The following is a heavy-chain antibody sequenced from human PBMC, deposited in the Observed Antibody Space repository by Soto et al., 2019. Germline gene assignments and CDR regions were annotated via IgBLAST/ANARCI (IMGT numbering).Heavy chain of an antibody. CDR1: GYTFSTYG. J-gene: IGHJ4*02. D-gene: IGHD6-19*01. V-gene: IGHV1-18*01. CDR2: ISAYSGNT. CDR3: ARRRAGLDDS. Sequence: ASVKVSCKASGYTFSTYGISWVRQAPGQGLEWLGWISAYSGNTNYAQKFQGRVTMTTDTSTSTAYMELRSLRSDDTAVYYCARRRAGLDDSWGQGTLVTVSS.